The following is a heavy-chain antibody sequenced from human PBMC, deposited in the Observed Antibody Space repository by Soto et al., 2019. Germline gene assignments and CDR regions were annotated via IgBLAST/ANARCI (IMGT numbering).Heavy chain of an antibody. CDR2: IYSSGST. Sequence: PSETLSLTCAVSGGSIISASYSWNWIRQSPGRGLEWIGHIYSSGSTYYNPSLKSRVSISVDTSNNQFSLKLTSVTAADTAVYFCAREDAARIERWFDAWGQGTLVTV. J-gene: IGHJ5*02. CDR3: AREDAARIERWFDA. D-gene: IGHD6-6*01. CDR1: GGSIISASYS. V-gene: IGHV4-31*11.